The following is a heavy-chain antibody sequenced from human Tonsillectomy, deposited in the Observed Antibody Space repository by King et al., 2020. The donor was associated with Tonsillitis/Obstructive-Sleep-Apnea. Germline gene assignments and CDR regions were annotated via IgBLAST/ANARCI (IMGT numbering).Heavy chain of an antibody. Sequence: ITLKESGPTLVKPTQTLTLTCTFSGFSLSTSGVGVGWIRQPPGKALEWLALIYWDDDKRYSPSLKSRLTITKDTSKNKVVLTMTNMDPVDTATSYCAHRKGDHCSSTSCYLFAFDIWGQGTMVTVSS. CDR2: IYWDDDK. J-gene: IGHJ3*02. V-gene: IGHV2-5*02. CDR3: AHRKGDHCSSTSCYLFAFDI. D-gene: IGHD2-2*01. CDR1: GFSLSTSGVG.